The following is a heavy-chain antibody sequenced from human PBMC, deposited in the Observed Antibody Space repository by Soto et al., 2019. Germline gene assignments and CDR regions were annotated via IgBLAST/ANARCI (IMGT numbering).Heavy chain of an antibody. V-gene: IGHV1-18*01. CDR3: ARDLEQWLVRNWFDP. Sequence: GASVKVSCKASGYTFTSYGISWVRQAPGQGLEWMGWISAYNGNTNYAQKLQGRVTMTTDTSTSTAYMELRSLRSDDTAVHYCARDLEQWLVRNWFDPWGQGTLVTVSS. CDR1: GYTFTSYG. J-gene: IGHJ5*02. D-gene: IGHD6-19*01. CDR2: ISAYNGNT.